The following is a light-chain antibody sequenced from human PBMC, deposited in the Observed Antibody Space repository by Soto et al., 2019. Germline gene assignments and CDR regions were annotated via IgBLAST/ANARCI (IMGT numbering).Light chain of an antibody. J-gene: IGKJ5*01. CDR3: QQYNSYPIT. V-gene: IGKV1-9*01. CDR1: QGISSY. CDR2: AAS. Sequence: IQLTKSPSSLSASVGDRVTITCRASQGISSYLTWYQQKPGKAPKLLIYAASTLHSGVPSKFSGSGSGTDFTLTISSLQPEDFAVYYCQQYNSYPITFGQGTRLEIK.